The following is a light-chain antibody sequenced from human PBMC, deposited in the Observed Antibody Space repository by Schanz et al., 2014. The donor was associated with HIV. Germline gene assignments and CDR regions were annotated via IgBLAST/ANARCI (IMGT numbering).Light chain of an antibody. Sequence: QSALTQPRSVSGSPGQSVTISCTGTSSDVGGYNYVSWYQQHPGKAPKLMIFDVTKRPSGVPDRFSGSKSGNTASLAISGLQSADEADYYCAAWGDSLDGWVFGGGTKLTVL. V-gene: IGLV2-11*01. J-gene: IGLJ3*02. CDR2: DVT. CDR3: AAWGDSLDGWV. CDR1: SSDVGGYNY.